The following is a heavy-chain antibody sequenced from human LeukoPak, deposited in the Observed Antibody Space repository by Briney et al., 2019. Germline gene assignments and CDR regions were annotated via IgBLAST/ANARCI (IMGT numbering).Heavy chain of an antibody. Sequence: SETLSLTCTVSGGSISSSSYYWGWIRQPPGKGLEWIGSIYYSGSTYYNPSLKSRVTISVDTSKNQFSLKLSSVTAADTAVYYCARLSELGELFFDYWGQGTLVTVSS. CDR2: IYYSGST. CDR3: ARLSELGELFFDY. CDR1: GGSISSSSYY. D-gene: IGHD6-13*01. J-gene: IGHJ4*02. V-gene: IGHV4-39*01.